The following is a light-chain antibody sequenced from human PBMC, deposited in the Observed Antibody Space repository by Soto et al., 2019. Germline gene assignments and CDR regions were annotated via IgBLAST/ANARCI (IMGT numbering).Light chain of an antibody. CDR3: QQYSDSAWT. CDR1: QSVSSSY. J-gene: IGKJ1*01. V-gene: IGKV3-20*01. CDR2: GTS. Sequence: EIVLTQSPGTLSLSPGERATLSFRASQSVSSSYLGCYQQKPGQAPRLLIFGTSHRAPDIPERSSGSGSESDCSLTISRLEPEDFAVYSCQQYSDSAWTLGRG.